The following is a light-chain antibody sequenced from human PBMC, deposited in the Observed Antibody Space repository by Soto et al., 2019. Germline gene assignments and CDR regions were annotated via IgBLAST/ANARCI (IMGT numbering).Light chain of an antibody. CDR1: QGIRNE. J-gene: IGKJ2*01. CDR2: ASS. CDR3: LQHNSYPRT. V-gene: IGKV1-17*01. Sequence: DIQMTQSPSSLSASVGDRVTITCRASQGIRNELAWYQQKPGKAPKRLIYASSTLQRGVPSSFRGSGSGTEFTLTISSLQPEDCATYYCLQHNSYPRTFGQGTKLQIK.